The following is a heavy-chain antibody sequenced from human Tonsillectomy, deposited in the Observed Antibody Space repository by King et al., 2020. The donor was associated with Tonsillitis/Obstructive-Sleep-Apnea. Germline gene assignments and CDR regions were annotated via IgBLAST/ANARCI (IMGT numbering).Heavy chain of an antibody. Sequence: VQLQQWGAGLLKPSETLSLTCAVYGGSFSGYYWSWIRQPPGKGLEWIGEINQSGSTNYKPSLKSRVTISVDTSRNQFSLKLSSITAADTAVYYCALFNSSWSGEFDSWGQGTLVTVSS. J-gene: IGHJ4*02. CDR1: GGSFSGYY. V-gene: IGHV4-34*01. D-gene: IGHD6-13*01. CDR2: INQSGST. CDR3: ALFNSSWSGEFDS.